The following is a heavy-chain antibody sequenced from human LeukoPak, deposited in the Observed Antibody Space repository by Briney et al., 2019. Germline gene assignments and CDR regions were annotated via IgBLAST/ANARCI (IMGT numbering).Heavy chain of an antibody. D-gene: IGHD3-22*01. CDR1: GYTLTSYY. CDR2: INPNSGGT. Sequence: ASVKVSCTASGYTLTSYYLHWVRQAPGQGLEWMGRINPNSGGTNYAQKFQGRVTMTRDTSISTVYMELSRLRSDDTAVYYCARVGYYESSGYYEYWGQGTLVTVSS. CDR3: ARVGYYESSGYYEY. J-gene: IGHJ4*02. V-gene: IGHV1-2*06.